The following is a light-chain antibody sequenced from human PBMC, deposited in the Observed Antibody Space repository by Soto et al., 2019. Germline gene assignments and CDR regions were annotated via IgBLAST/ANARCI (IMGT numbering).Light chain of an antibody. V-gene: IGLV2-14*01. J-gene: IGLJ1*01. CDR2: GVT. CDR1: GSDVGGYNY. Sequence: QSVLTQPASVSGSPRQSITISYTGTGSDVGGYNYVSWYQQHPGKAPKLMIYGVTNRPSGVSNRFSGSKSGNTASLTISGLQAEDEADYYCSSYTSSSTLVFGTGTKLTVL. CDR3: SSYTSSSTLV.